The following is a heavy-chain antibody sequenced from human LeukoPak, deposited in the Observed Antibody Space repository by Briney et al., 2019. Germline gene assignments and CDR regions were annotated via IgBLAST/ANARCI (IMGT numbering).Heavy chain of an antibody. CDR3: AREKDTAMVTNYYSYGMDV. J-gene: IGHJ6*02. CDR1: GDSVSSNSAA. V-gene: IGHV6-1*01. CDR2: TYYRSKWYN. D-gene: IGHD5-18*01. Sequence: SQTLSLTCAISGDSVSSNSAAWNWIRQSPSRGLEWRGRTYYRSKWYNYYAVSVKSRITITTDTSKNQFSLQLNSVSPEDTAVYYCAREKDTAMVTNYYSYGMDVWGQGATVTVSS.